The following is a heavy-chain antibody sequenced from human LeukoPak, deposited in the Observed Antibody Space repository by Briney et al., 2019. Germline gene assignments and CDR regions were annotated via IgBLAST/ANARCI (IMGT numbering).Heavy chain of an antibody. J-gene: IGHJ4*02. V-gene: IGHV3-7*01. Sequence: GGPLRLSCAASGFTFSSYWMSWVRQAPGKGLEWMANIKQDGSEKYYVDSVKGRFTTSRDNAKNSLYLQMNSLRAEDTAVYYCARDQAPYDYVWGSYLDYWGQGTLVTVSS. CDR1: GFTFSSYW. CDR2: IKQDGSEK. CDR3: ARDQAPYDYVWGSYLDY. D-gene: IGHD3-16*01.